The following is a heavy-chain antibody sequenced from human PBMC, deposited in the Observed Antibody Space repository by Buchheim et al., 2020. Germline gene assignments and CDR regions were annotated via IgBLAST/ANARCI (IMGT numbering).Heavy chain of an antibody. D-gene: IGHD3-10*01. J-gene: IGHJ4*02. CDR2: IYYSGST. CDR1: GGSISSYY. V-gene: IGHV4-59*01. CDR3: AGRGQYYYGSGHWYYFDY. Sequence: QVQLQESGPGLVKPSETLSLTCTVSGGSISSYYWSWIRQPPGKGLEWIGYIYYSGSTNYNPSLKSRVTISVDTSKNQFSLKLSSVTAADTAVYYCAGRGQYYYGSGHWYYFDYWGQGTL.